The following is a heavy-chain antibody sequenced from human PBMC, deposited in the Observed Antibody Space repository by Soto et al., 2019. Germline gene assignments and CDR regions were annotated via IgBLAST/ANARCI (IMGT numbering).Heavy chain of an antibody. D-gene: IGHD2-2*01. CDR3: ARGARYCSSTSCYPPIWFDP. J-gene: IGHJ5*02. Sequence: GSVKVSCKASGYTFTSYDINWVRQATGQGLEWMGWMNPNSGNTGYAQKFQGRVTMTRNTSISTAYMELSSLRSEDTAVYYCARGARYCSSTSCYPPIWFDPWGQGTLVTVSS. CDR1: GYTFTSYD. CDR2: MNPNSGNT. V-gene: IGHV1-8*01.